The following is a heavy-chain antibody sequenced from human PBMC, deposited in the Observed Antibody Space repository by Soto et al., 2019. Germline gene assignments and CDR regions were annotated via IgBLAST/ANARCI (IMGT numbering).Heavy chain of an antibody. J-gene: IGHJ4*02. CDR1: GGSISSSSYY. Sequence: QLQLQESGPGLVKPSETLSLTCTVSGGSISSSSYYWGWIRQPPGKGLEWIGSIYYSGSTYYNPSLKSRVTISVDTSKNQFSLKLSSVTAADTAVYYCARVVVAAMKLDYWGQGTLVTVSS. CDR3: ARVVVAAMKLDY. V-gene: IGHV4-39*01. CDR2: IYYSGST. D-gene: IGHD2-15*01.